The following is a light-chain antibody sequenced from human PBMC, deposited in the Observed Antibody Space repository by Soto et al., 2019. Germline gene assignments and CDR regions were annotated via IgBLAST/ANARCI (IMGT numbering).Light chain of an antibody. CDR1: QSVSSSSY. CDR2: GAS. CDR3: RQYGSSPSYT. Sequence: EIVLTQSPGTLSLSPGERATLSCRASQSVSSSSYLAWYQQKPGQAPRLLIYGASSRATGIPDRFSGSGSGTDFTLTISRLEPEDFAVYYCRQYGSSPSYTFGQGTKREIK. J-gene: IGKJ2*01. V-gene: IGKV3-20*01.